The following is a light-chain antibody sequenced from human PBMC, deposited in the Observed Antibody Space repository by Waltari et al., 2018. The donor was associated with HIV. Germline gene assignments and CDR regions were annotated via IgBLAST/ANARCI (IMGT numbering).Light chain of an antibody. CDR1: QSISAK. J-gene: IGKJ2*01. CDR3: QQYDSGPRGIT. Sequence: EIVMTQSPPTLSVSPGQRVTLSCTASQSISAKVAGYQQRAGQAPRLLIYEAATRPTGIPARFSGSGSGTEFTLTISSLQSEDFATYFCQQYDSGPRGITFGQGTMLEI. V-gene: IGKV3-15*01. CDR2: EAA.